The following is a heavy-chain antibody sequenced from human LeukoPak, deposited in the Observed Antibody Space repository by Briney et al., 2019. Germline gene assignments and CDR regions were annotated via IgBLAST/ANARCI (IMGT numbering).Heavy chain of an antibody. Sequence: ASVKVSCKXSGGTFSSYAISWVRQAPGKGLEWVSAISGSGGSTYYADSVKGRFTISRDNSKNTLYLQMNSLRAEDTAVYYCAKGANTYYYDSSGYYYAVDAFDIWGQGTMVTVSS. CDR1: GGTFSSYA. CDR2: ISGSGGST. CDR3: AKGANTYYYDSSGYYYAVDAFDI. D-gene: IGHD3-22*01. J-gene: IGHJ3*02. V-gene: IGHV3-23*01.